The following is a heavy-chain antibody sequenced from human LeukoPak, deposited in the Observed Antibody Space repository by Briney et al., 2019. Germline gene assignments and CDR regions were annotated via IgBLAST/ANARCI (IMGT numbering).Heavy chain of an antibody. V-gene: IGHV4-34*01. D-gene: IGHD3-10*01. CDR3: ARDYYYYGSGSYGGNFDY. CDR1: GGSFSGYY. Sequence: SETLSLTCAVYGGSFSGYYWSWIRQPPGKGLEWIGEINHSGSTNYNPPLKSRVTISVDTSKNQFSLKLSSVTAADTAVYYCARDYYYYGSGSYGGNFDYWGQGTLVTVSS. J-gene: IGHJ4*02. CDR2: INHSGST.